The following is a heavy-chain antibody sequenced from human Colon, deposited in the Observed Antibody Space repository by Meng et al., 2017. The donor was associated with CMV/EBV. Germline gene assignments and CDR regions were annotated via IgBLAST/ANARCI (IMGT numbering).Heavy chain of an antibody. V-gene: IGHV3-72*01. Sequence: GESLKISCRASGITFSTVWMSWVRQAPGKGLEWVGRTANKADYYLTEYATSVKGRFTFPRDDSENSLFLQMNSLKSDDTAVYYCTRGHSGIDIYAFDIWGLGTMVTVSS. CDR1: GITFSTVW. D-gene: IGHD1-26*01. CDR2: TANKADYYLT. CDR3: TRGHSGIDIYAFDI. J-gene: IGHJ3*02.